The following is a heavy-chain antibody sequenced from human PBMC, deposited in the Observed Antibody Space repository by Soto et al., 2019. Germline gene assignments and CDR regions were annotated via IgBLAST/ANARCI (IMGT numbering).Heavy chain of an antibody. CDR3: AREGGYSYGFGY. CDR2: MNPNSGNT. CDR1: GYTFTSYD. V-gene: IGHV1-8*01. D-gene: IGHD5-18*01. J-gene: IGHJ4*02. Sequence: QVQLVQSGAEVKKPGASVKVSCKASGYTFTSYDINWVRQATGQGLEWMGWMNPNSGNTAYAQKFQGRVTMTRNTSLSTAYRELSSLRSEDTAVYYCAREGGYSYGFGYWGQGTLVTVSS.